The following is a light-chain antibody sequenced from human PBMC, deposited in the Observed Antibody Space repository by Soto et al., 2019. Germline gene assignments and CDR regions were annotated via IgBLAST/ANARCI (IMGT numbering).Light chain of an antibody. CDR2: GNT. CDR3: QSYDSSLSGSV. CDR1: SSNIGAVFD. V-gene: IGLV1-40*01. Sequence: SVLTQPPSVSGAPGQRVTISCTGSSSNIGAVFDVHWYQQLRGTAPKLLIYGNTNRPSGVPDRFSGSKSGTSASLAITGLQAEDEADYYCQSYDSSLSGSVFGGGTKLTVL. J-gene: IGLJ2*01.